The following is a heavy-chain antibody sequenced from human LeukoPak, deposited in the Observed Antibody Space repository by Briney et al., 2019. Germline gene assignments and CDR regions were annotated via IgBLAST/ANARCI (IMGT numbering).Heavy chain of an antibody. J-gene: IGHJ3*02. Sequence: PGGSLRLSCAASGFTFSSNYMSWVRQAPGKGLEWVSVIYSGGSSYYSDSVKGRFTISRENSKNTIYLQMNSLRAEDTAVYYCARDSSGWYLDAFDIWGQGTMVTVSS. D-gene: IGHD6-19*01. CDR2: IYSGGSS. CDR3: ARDSSGWYLDAFDI. V-gene: IGHV3-53*01. CDR1: GFTFSSNY.